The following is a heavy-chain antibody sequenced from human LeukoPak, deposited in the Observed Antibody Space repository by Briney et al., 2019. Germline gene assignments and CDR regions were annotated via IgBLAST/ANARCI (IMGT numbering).Heavy chain of an antibody. CDR2: ISSSGSTI. V-gene: IGHV3-48*03. CDR1: GFTFSSYE. Sequence: GGSLRLSCAASGFTFSSYEMNWVRQAPGKGLEWVSYISSSGSTIYYADSVKGRFTIFRDNAKNSLYLQMNSLRAEDTAVYYCASSSSWYDYWGQGTLVTVSS. CDR3: ASSSSWYDY. J-gene: IGHJ4*02. D-gene: IGHD6-13*01.